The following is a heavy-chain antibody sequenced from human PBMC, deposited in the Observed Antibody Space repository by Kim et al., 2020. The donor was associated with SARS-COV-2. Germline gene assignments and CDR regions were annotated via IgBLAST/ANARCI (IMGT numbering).Heavy chain of an antibody. CDR3: ARSGLVRVAPDY. Sequence: SETLSLTCAVYGGSFSGYYWSWIRQPPGKGLEWIGEINHSGSTNYNPSLKSRVTISVDTSKNQFSLKLSSVTAADTAVYYCARSGLVRVAPDYWGQGTLVTVSS. CDR2: INHSGST. V-gene: IGHV4-34*01. D-gene: IGHD2-8*02. CDR1: GGSFSGYY. J-gene: IGHJ4*02.